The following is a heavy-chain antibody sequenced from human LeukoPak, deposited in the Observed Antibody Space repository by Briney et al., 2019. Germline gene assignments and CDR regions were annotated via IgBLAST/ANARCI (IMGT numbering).Heavy chain of an antibody. V-gene: IGHV4-31*03. CDR3: ARDKRDYGGNSGAGMIDY. D-gene: IGHD4-23*01. CDR2: IYYSGST. J-gene: IGHJ4*02. CDR1: GGSISSGGYC. Sequence: PSQTLSFTCTVSGGSISSGGYCWSWIRQHPGKGLEWIGYIYYSGSTYYNPSLKSRVTISVDTSKNQFSLKLSSVTAADTAVYYCARDKRDYGGNSGAGMIDYWGQGTLVTVSS.